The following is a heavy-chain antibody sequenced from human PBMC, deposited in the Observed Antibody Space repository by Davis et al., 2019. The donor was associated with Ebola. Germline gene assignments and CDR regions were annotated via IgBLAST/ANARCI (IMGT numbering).Heavy chain of an antibody. Sequence: SCAASGFTFSSYGMHWVRQAPGKGLEWVAVIWYDGSNKYYADSVKGRFTISRDNSKNTLYLQMNSLRAEDTAVYYCARGGGYSGYDAPLGMDVWGQGTTVTVSS. CDR1: GFTFSSYG. J-gene: IGHJ6*02. D-gene: IGHD5-12*01. CDR3: ARGGGYSGYDAPLGMDV. V-gene: IGHV3-33*08. CDR2: IWYDGSNK.